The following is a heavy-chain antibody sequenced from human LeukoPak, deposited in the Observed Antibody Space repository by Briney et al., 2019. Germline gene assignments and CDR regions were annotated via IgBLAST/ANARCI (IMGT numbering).Heavy chain of an antibody. D-gene: IGHD3-10*01. CDR1: GFTFSSYG. CDR2: IRYDGSNK. CDR3: ARVSLVRGVIFPYYYMDV. V-gene: IGHV3-30*02. J-gene: IGHJ6*03. Sequence: PGGSLRLSCAASGFTFSSYGMHWVRQAPGKGLEWVAFIRYDGSNKYYADSVKGRFTISRDNSKNTLYLQMNSLRAEDTAVYYCARVSLVRGVIFPYYYMDVWGKGTTVTVSS.